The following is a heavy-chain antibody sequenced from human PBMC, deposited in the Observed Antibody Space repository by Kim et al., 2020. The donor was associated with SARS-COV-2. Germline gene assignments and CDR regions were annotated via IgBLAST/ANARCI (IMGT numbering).Heavy chain of an antibody. V-gene: IGHV3-30*04. CDR2: ISYDGSNK. J-gene: IGHJ5*02. D-gene: IGHD6-13*01. CDR1: GFTFSSYA. CDR3: ARDVGGPYSSSWRFDP. Sequence: GGSLRLSCAASGFTFSSYAMHWVRQAPGKGLEWVAVISYDGSNKYYADSVKGRFTISRDNSKNTLYLQMNSLRAEDTAVYYCARDVGGPYSSSWRFDPWGQGTLVTVSS.